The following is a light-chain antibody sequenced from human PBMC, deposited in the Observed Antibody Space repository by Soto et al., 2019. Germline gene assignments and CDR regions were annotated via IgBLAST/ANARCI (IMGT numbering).Light chain of an antibody. V-gene: IGKV1-39*01. CDR3: QQSYSTLGLT. J-gene: IGKJ4*01. Sequence: IQMTQSPSSLSASVGDRVTITCRASQSISSYLNWYQQKPGKAPKLLIYAAPSLQSGVPSRFSSSGSATDFTLTISTLQPEDFATYYCQQSYSTLGLTFGGGTKVEIK. CDR1: QSISSY. CDR2: AAP.